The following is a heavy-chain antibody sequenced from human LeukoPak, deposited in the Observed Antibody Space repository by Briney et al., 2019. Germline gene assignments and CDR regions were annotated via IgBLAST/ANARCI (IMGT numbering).Heavy chain of an antibody. CDR3: ARLSLWFGESAGWFDY. V-gene: IGHV4-4*02. D-gene: IGHD3-10*01. CDR1: GDSISSFHW. Sequence: PSGTLSLTCAVSGDSISSFHWWSWVRQPPGKGLEWIGDIYHSGNTNYNPSLRNRVTISVDKSKNQFSLNLSSVTAADTAVYYCARLSLWFGESAGWFDYWGQGNLVTVSA. CDR2: IYHSGNT. J-gene: IGHJ4*02.